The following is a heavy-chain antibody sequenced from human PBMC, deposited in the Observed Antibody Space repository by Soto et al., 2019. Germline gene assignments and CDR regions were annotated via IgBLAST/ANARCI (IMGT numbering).Heavy chain of an antibody. D-gene: IGHD1-20*01. Sequence: SETLYLTCTVSGVSITPYYWTWIRHPPGKGLEWIGYVYHTGNTYYNPSLKSRVTISLDTSKNQVSLRLKSVTAADTAVYYCAREQYNWKLWGQGTLVTVSS. V-gene: IGHV4-59*01. CDR2: VYHTGNT. CDR3: AREQYNWKL. CDR1: GVSITPYY. J-gene: IGHJ4*02.